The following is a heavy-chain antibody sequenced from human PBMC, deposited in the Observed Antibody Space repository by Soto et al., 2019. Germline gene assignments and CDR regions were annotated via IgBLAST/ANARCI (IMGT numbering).Heavy chain of an antibody. J-gene: IGHJ4*02. V-gene: IGHV2-5*01. D-gene: IGHD5-12*01. CDR3: AHSDGGYEIIYFDF. Sequence: QITLQESGPTLVKPTQPLTLTCTFSGFSFTTASVAVGWIRQTPGGALEWLTLIYYNDDRRFSPSLNTRLTITGDTSKNQVVLSLTNVDPGDTATYFCAHSDGGYEIIYFDFWGQGIPVTVSS. CDR2: IYYNDDR. CDR1: GFSFTTASVA.